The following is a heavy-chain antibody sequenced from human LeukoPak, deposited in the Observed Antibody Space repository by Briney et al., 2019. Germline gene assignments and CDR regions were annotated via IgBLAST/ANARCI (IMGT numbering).Heavy chain of an antibody. CDR2: IWYDGSNK. J-gene: IGHJ6*02. D-gene: IGHD4-17*01. CDR1: GFTFSNYG. Sequence: GGSLRLSCAASGFTFSNYGMHWVRQAPGKGLEWVAVIWYDGSNKYYADSVKGRFTISRDNSKNTLYLEMNSLRAEDTAVYYCARESGLSLWDGDYYHYYYYGMDVWGQGTTVTVSS. CDR3: ARESGLSLWDGDYYHYYYYGMDV. V-gene: IGHV3-33*01.